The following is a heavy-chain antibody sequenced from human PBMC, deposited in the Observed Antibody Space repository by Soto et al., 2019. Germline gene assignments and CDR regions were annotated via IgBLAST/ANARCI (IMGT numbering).Heavy chain of an antibody. D-gene: IGHD2-21*01. CDR1: GFDFSGSE. Sequence: GGSLRLSCTASGFDFSGSEMNWFRQAPGKGLEWVAYITGSGGVMFHADSVKGRFSISRDNAKNSLFLEMSDLTADDTGVYYCAKVAPFILGSPFWGQGTLVTVSS. V-gene: IGHV3-48*03. CDR3: AKVAPFILGSPF. CDR2: ITGSGGVM. J-gene: IGHJ4*02.